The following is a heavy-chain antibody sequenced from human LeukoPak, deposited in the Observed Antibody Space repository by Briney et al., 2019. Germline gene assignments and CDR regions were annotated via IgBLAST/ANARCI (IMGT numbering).Heavy chain of an antibody. CDR3: AKGFFRARFGEIFDY. J-gene: IGHJ4*02. V-gene: IGHV3-23*01. D-gene: IGHD3-10*01. CDR1: GFTFSIYA. Sequence: GGSLRLSCAASGFTFSIYAMSWVRQAPGKGLEWVSAISGSGDSTYYADSVKVRITISRDNSKNKLYLQMNSVRAEDTAVYYCAKGFFRARFGEIFDYWGQGTLVTVSS. CDR2: ISGSGDST.